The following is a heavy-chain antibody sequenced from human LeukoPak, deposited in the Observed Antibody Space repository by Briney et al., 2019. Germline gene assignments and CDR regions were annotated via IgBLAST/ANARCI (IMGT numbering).Heavy chain of an antibody. CDR1: GFTFSSYE. J-gene: IGHJ6*04. V-gene: IGHV3-48*03. Sequence: GGSLRLSCAASGFTFSSYEMNWVRQAPGKGLEWVSYISSSGSTIYYAGSVKGRFTISRDNDKNSLYLQMNSLRAEDTAVYYCAELGITMIGGVWGKGTTVTISS. CDR2: ISSSGSTI. CDR3: AELGITMIGGV. D-gene: IGHD3-10*02.